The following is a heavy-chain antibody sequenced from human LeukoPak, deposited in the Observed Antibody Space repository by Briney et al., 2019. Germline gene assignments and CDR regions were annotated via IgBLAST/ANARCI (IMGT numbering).Heavy chain of an antibody. V-gene: IGHV3-64*01. J-gene: IGHJ4*02. CDR1: GFTFSSYA. CDR3: AREVRNYFDY. D-gene: IGHD2-21*01. Sequence: GGSLRLSCAASGFTFSSYAMHWVRQAPGKGLEYVSAISSNGGSTYYANSVKGRFTISRDNSKNTLYLQMGSLRAEDMAVYYCAREVRNYFDYWGQGTLVTVSS. CDR2: ISSNGGST.